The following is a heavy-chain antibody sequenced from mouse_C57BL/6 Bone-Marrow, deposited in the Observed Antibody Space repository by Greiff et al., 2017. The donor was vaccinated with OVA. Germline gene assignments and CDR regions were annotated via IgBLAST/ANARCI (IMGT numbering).Heavy chain of an antibody. CDR1: GFTFSSYA. Sequence: EVHLVESGGGLVKPGGSLKLSCAASGFTFSSYAMSWVRQTPEKRLEWVATISDGGSYTYYPDNVKGRFTISRDNAKNNLYLQMSHLKSEDTAMYYCARDPYYYGSSSWFAYWGQGTLVTVSA. CDR3: ARDPYYYGSSSWFAY. CDR2: ISDGGSYT. D-gene: IGHD1-1*01. V-gene: IGHV5-4*01. J-gene: IGHJ3*01.